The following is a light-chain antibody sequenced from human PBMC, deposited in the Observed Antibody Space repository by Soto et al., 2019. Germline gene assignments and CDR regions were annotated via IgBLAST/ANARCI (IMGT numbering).Light chain of an antibody. CDR2: GVT. V-gene: IGLV2-14*03. CDR1: TNEVGGYNY. Sequence: QSALTQPASVSGSPGQSITISCSGTTNEVGGYNYVSWYQQHPGKAPKLLIYGVTDRPSGVSSRFSGSKSGNAASLTISGLQAEDEGDYYCSSYTSSYTWIFGGGTKLTVL. J-gene: IGLJ3*02. CDR3: SSYTSSYTWI.